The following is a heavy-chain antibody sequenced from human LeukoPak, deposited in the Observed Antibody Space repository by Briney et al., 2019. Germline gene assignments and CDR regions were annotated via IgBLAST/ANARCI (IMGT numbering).Heavy chain of an antibody. Sequence: SETLSLTCTVSGGSISSYYWSWIRQPAGQGLECIGRIYTSGSTNYNPSLKSRVTMSVDTSKNQFSLKVNSVTAADTAVYFCARHGDGNNYEIFKYWGQGTLVTVSS. J-gene: IGHJ1*01. D-gene: IGHD5-24*01. CDR3: ARHGDGNNYEIFKY. CDR1: GGSISSYY. CDR2: IYTSGST. V-gene: IGHV4-4*07.